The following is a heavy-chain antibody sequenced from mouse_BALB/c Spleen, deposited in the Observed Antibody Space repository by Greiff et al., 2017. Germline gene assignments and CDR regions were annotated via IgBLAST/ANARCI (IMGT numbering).Heavy chain of an antibody. D-gene: IGHD1-1*01. CDR3: AREENYYQYYFDY. V-gene: IGHV5-6-5*01. CDR2: ISSGGST. J-gene: IGHJ2*01. Sequence: EVKLVESGGGLVKPGGSLKLSCAASGFTFSSYAMSWVRQTPEKRLEWVASISSGGSTYYPDSVKGRFTISRDNARNILYLQMSSLRSEDTAMYYCAREENYYQYYFDYWGQGTTLTVSS. CDR1: GFTFSSYA.